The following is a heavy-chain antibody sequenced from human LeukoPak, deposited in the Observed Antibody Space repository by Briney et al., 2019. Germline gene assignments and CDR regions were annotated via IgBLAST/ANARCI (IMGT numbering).Heavy chain of an antibody. J-gene: IGHJ4*02. CDR1: GYIFNNYW. CDR2: IYPGDSDT. V-gene: IGHV5-51*01. CDR3: ARRADSNWFFDY. Sequence: GESLKISCKGSGYIFNNYWIGWVRQMPAKGLEWMGIIYPGDSDTRYSQSFQGQVTISVDKSISTAYLQWNSLEASDTAIYYCARRADSNWFFDYWGQGTLVTVSS. D-gene: IGHD6-13*01.